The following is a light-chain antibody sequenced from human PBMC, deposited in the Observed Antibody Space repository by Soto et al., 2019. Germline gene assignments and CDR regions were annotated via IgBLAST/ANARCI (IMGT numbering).Light chain of an antibody. CDR2: GAS. Sequence: DIQLTQSPAFLSASVGDRVTIPCRASQGISDYLAWYQQKPRKAPKLLIYGASTLQSGVPSRYSGSASGTEFTLPISSLQPEDFATYFCRQFNAYPLTFGGGTKLEIK. CDR1: QGISDY. V-gene: IGKV1-9*01. CDR3: RQFNAYPLT. J-gene: IGKJ4*01.